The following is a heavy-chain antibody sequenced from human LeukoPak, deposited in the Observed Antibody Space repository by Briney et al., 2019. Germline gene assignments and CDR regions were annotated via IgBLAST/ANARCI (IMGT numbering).Heavy chain of an antibody. CDR1: GGSISSYY. CDR2: ISSSGSTI. V-gene: IGHV3-11*01. D-gene: IGHD3-3*01. J-gene: IGHJ4*02. CDR3: ARDRFLEWLYHYFDY. Sequence: LSLTCTVSGGSISSYYWSWIRQAPGKGLEWVSYISSSGSTIYYADSVKGRFTISRDNAKNSLYLQMNSLRAEDTAVYYCARDRFLEWLYHYFDYWGQGTLVTVSS.